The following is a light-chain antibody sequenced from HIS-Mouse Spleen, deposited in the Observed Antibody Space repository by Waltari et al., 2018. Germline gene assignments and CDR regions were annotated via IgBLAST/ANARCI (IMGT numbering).Light chain of an antibody. J-gene: IGKJ4*01. Sequence: EIVLTQSPGTLSLSPGERATPSCRARPSVSRGYLAWYQQKPGQAPRLLTYGASSRATGIPDRFSGSGSGTDFTLTISRLEPEDFAVYYCRQYGSSPPNTFGGGTKVEIK. V-gene: IGKV3-20*01. CDR2: GAS. CDR3: RQYGSSPPNT. CDR1: PSVSRGY.